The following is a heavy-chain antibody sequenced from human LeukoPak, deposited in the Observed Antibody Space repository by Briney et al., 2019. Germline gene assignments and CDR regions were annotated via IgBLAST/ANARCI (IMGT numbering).Heavy chain of an antibody. CDR2: ISSSGSTI. Sequence: GGSLRLSCAASGFTFSSYEMNRVRQAPGKGLEWVSYISSSGSTIYYADSVKGRFTISRDNAKNSLYLQMNSLRAEDTAVYYCARAYLGYSYATDYWGQGTLVTVSS. CDR3: ARAYLGYSYATDY. V-gene: IGHV3-48*03. D-gene: IGHD5-18*01. J-gene: IGHJ4*02. CDR1: GFTFSSYE.